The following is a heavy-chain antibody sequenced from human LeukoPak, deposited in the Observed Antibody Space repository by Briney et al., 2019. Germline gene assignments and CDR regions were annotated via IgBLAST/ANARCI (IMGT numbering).Heavy chain of an antibody. D-gene: IGHD4-17*01. CDR1: GGTFIIYA. Sequence: SVKVSCKDSGGTFIIYAISWVRQAPGQGGEWMGGIIPIFGTANYTQKFQGRVTITADKSTSTAYMQLSSLRSEDTAVYYCARDQSGYGDYEGHFDYWGQGTLVTVSS. V-gene: IGHV1-69*06. J-gene: IGHJ4*02. CDR3: ARDQSGYGDYEGHFDY. CDR2: IIPIFGTA.